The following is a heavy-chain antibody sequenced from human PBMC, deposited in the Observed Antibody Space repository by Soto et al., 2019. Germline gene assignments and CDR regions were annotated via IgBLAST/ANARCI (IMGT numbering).Heavy chain of an antibody. CDR3: ARITDLYIMFDF. Sequence: SGPTLVNPTQTLTLTCTFSGFSLSTSEVGVGWIRQPPGKALELLGIIYWDDDKRYSPLLNKRLTITKDTSKNQVVLTMTNMDSVDTGTYYCARITDLYIMFDFWGQGTQVTVSS. J-gene: IGHJ4*02. CDR2: IYWDDDK. V-gene: IGHV2-5*02. CDR1: GFSLSTSEVG. D-gene: IGHD3-16*01.